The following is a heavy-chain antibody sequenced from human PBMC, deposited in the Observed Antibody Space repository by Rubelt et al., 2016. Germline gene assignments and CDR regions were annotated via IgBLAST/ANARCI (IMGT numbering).Heavy chain of an antibody. J-gene: IGHJ4*02. Sequence: QLQLQESGPGLVKPSETLSLTCTVSGGSISSSSYYWGWIRQPPGKGLEWIGRIYTRWSTNYNPSLKSRVTMSVDTSKNQFSRKLSSVTAADTAVYYCARGLTAGWNDYWGQGTLVTVSS. CDR1: GGSISSSSYY. V-gene: IGHV4-39*07. CDR3: ARGLTAGWNDY. CDR2: IYTRWST. D-gene: IGHD6-19*01.